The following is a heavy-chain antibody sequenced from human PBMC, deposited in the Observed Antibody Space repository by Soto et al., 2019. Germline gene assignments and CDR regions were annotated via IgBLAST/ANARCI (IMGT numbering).Heavy chain of an antibody. CDR2: ISYDGSNK. CDR3: AKVPDSSGWYYFDY. V-gene: IGHV3-30*18. Sequence: PGGSLRLSCAASGFTFSGYGMHWVRQAPGKGLEWVAVISYDGSNKYYADSVKGRFAISRDNSKNTLYLQMNSLRVEDTAVYYCAKVPDSSGWYYFDYWGQGTLVTVSS. D-gene: IGHD6-19*01. CDR1: GFTFSGYG. J-gene: IGHJ4*02.